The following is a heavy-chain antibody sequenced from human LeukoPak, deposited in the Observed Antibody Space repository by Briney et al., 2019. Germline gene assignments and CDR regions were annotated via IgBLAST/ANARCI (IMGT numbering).Heavy chain of an antibody. V-gene: IGHV3-30*18. Sequence: GGSLRLSCVASGFTFSSYGMHWVRQAPGKGLEWVAVISYDGSNKYYADSVKGRFTISRDNSKNTLYLQMYSLRAEDTAVYYCAKGGGGPYYYDSSGFDYWGQGTLVTVSS. CDR3: AKGGGGPYYYDSSGFDY. CDR2: ISYDGSNK. CDR1: GFTFSSYG. J-gene: IGHJ4*02. D-gene: IGHD3-22*01.